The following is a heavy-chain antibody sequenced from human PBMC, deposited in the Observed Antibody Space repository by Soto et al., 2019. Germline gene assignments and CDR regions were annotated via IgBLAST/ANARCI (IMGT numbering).Heavy chain of an antibody. J-gene: IGHJ4*02. CDR1: GFTFSSYA. CDR2: IKEDGSDK. D-gene: IGHD6-19*01. V-gene: IGHV3-7*03. Sequence: EVQLLESGGGLVRPGGSLRLSCAASGFTFSSYAMTWVRQAPGKGLEWVANIKEDGSDKNYVDSVKGRFTISRDNAKNLLYLQMISLRAEDTAVYYCARGGPVAGRFAYWGQGTLVTVSS. CDR3: ARGGPVAGRFAY.